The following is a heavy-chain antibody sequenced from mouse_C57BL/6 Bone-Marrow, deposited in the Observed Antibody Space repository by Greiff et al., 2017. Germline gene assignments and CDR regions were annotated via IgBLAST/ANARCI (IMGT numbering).Heavy chain of an antibody. Sequence: EVQVVESGGGLVQPGGSMKLSCVASGFTFSNYWMNWVRQSPEKGLEWVAQIRLKSDNYATHYAESVKGRFTISRDDSKSSVYLQMNNLRAEDTGIYCCTAYSNLFAYWGQGTLVTVSA. CDR3: TAYSNLFAY. CDR2: IRLKSDNYAT. V-gene: IGHV6-3*01. CDR1: GFTFSNYW. D-gene: IGHD2-5*01. J-gene: IGHJ3*01.